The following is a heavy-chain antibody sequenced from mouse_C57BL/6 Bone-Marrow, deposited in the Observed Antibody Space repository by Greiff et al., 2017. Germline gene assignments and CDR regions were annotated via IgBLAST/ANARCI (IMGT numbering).Heavy chain of an antibody. CDR2: IYPGSGST. CDR1: GYTFTSYW. J-gene: IGHJ1*03. CDR3: AIPIYINYRYFDV. D-gene: IGHD2-5*01. Sequence: QVQLQQPGAELVKPGASVKMSCKASGYTFTSYWITWVKQRPGQGLEWIGDIYPGSGSTNYNEKCKSKATLTVDTSSSTAYMPLSSLSSEDSAVYYCAIPIYINYRYFDVWGTGTTVTVSS. V-gene: IGHV1-55*01.